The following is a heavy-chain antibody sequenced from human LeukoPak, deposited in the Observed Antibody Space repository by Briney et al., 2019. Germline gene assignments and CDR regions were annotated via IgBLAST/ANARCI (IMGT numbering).Heavy chain of an antibody. CDR1: GFTFSDYY. V-gene: IGHV3-11*03. CDR3: ARHGSSYSFDC. Sequence: SGGSLRLSCAASGFTFSDYYMSWVRQAPGKGLEWVSYISTSSSYTNYADSVKGRFTISRDNSKNSLYLQMNSLRAEDTAVYNCARHGSSYSFDCWGQGILVTVSS. CDR2: ISTSSSYT. J-gene: IGHJ4*02. D-gene: IGHD6-13*01.